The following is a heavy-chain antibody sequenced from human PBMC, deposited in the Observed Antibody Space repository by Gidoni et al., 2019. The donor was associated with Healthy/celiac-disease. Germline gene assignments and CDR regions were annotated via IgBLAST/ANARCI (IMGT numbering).Heavy chain of an antibody. CDR3: ARGSITMVRGVISLYY. V-gene: IGHV1-8*01. Sequence: QVQLMQSGAEVQQPEASVKFSCQASGYTFTSYDTNWVRQATGQGLDWLGWMNPNSGNTGYAQKFQGRITMTRNTSISTAYMELGSLRSEDTAVYYCARGSITMVRGVISLYYWGQGTLVTVSS. CDR1: GYTFTSYD. D-gene: IGHD3-10*01. J-gene: IGHJ4*02. CDR2: MNPNSGNT.